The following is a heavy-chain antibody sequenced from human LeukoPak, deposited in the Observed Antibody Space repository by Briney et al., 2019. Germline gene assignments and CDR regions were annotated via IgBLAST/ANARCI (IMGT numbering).Heavy chain of an antibody. CDR1: GGSFSGYY. V-gene: IGHV4-34*01. Sequence: SETLSLTCAVYGGSFSGYYWSWIRQPPGKGLEWIGEINHSGSTNYNPSLKSRVTISVDTSKNQFSLKLSSVTAADTAVYYCASTVDTAMVNDAFDIWGQGTMVTVSS. D-gene: IGHD5-18*01. J-gene: IGHJ3*02. CDR2: INHSGST. CDR3: ASTVDTAMVNDAFDI.